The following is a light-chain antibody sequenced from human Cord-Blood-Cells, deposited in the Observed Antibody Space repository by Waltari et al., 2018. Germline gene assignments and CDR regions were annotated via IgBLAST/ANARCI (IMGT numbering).Light chain of an antibody. V-gene: IGLV2-14*01. CDR1: SRDVGGYNY. CDR3: SSYTSSSSWV. Sequence: QSARTQPASVSGSPGQSITISCTATSRDVGGYNYVSWYQKHPGKAPKLMIYDVSNRPSGVSNRFSGSKSGNTASLTISGLQAEDEADYYCSSYTSSSSWVVGGGTKLTVL. CDR2: DVS. J-gene: IGLJ3*02.